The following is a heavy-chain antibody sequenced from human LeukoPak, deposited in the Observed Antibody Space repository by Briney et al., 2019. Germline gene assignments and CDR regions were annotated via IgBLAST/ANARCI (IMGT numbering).Heavy chain of an antibody. CDR1: GYTFTGHY. D-gene: IGHD6-19*01. CDR2: INPKSGGT. J-gene: IGHJ4*02. CDR3: VRGSVAGSVGFYDY. V-gene: IGHV1-2*02. Sequence: ASVKVSCKASGYTFTGHYIHWVRQAPGQGPEWMGWINPKSGGTNSAQKFQGRVTMTRDTSIGTAYMELSSLRSDDTALYYCVRGSVAGSVGFYDYWGQGALVTVSS.